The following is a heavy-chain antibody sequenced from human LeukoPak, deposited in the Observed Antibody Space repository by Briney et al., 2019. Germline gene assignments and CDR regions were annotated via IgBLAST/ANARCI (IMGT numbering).Heavy chain of an antibody. Sequence: GSSVKVSCKAAGGTFSSYAISWVRQAPGQGLEWRGGIIPIFGTANYAQTFQGRVTITTDEYTSTAYMELSSLRSEDTAVYYCARDTATTRGYYYYMDVWGKGTTVTVSS. CDR3: ARDTATTRGYYYYMDV. CDR2: IIPIFGTA. D-gene: IGHD4-17*01. CDR1: GGTFSSYA. J-gene: IGHJ6*03. V-gene: IGHV1-69*05.